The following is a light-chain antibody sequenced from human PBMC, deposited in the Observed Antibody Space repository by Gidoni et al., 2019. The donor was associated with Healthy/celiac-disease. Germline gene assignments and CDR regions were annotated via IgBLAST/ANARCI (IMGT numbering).Light chain of an antibody. Sequence: DIQMTQSPSTLSASVGDRVTITCRDSQSISSWLAWYQQKPGKAPKLLIYKASSLESGVPSRFSGSGSGTEFTLTISSLQPDDFATYYCQQYNSYPVGQGTKVEIK. CDR3: QQYNSYP. V-gene: IGKV1-5*03. CDR2: KAS. CDR1: QSISSW. J-gene: IGKJ1*01.